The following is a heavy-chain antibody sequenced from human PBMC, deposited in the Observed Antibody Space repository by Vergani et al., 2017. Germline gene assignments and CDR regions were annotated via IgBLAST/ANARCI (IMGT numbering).Heavy chain of an antibody. Sequence: QVQLVQSGAEVKKPGASVKVSCKASGYTFTGYYMHWVRQAPGQGLEWMGWINPNSGGTNYAQKFQGRVTMTRDTSISTAYMELRRLRSDDTAVYYCARDSARSTMIVVVNIDYWGQGTLVTVSS. D-gene: IGHD3-22*01. V-gene: IGHV1-2*02. CDR2: INPNSGGT. CDR1: GYTFTGYY. J-gene: IGHJ4*02. CDR3: ARDSARSTMIVVVNIDY.